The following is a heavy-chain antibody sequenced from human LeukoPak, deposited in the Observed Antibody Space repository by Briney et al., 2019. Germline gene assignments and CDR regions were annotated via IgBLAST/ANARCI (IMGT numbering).Heavy chain of an antibody. CDR1: GVTFSNYA. CDR2: VLSGDT. D-gene: IGHD5-12*01. V-gene: IGHV3-23*01. J-gene: IGHJ3*02. Sequence: PGGSLRLSCAASGVTFSNYAMGWVRQGPGKRLEWVSSVLSGDTYYAYSVKGRFTISRDNSQKRLYLQMNGLRADDTAVYYCAKYLPPSGYQYALDIWGQGTLVTVSS. CDR3: AKYLPPSGYQYALDI.